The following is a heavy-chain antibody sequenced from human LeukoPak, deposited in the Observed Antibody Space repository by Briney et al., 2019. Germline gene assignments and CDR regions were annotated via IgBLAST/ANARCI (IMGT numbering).Heavy chain of an antibody. Sequence: PGGSLRLSCAASGFTFSSYWMHWVRQAPGKGLVWVSRINSDGSSTSYADSVKGRFTISRDNAKNTLYLQMNSLRAEDTAVYYCAITWDIVVVPAAMWGQGTQVTVSS. CDR1: GFTFSSYW. CDR2: INSDGSST. V-gene: IGHV3-74*01. D-gene: IGHD2-2*01. J-gene: IGHJ4*02. CDR3: AITWDIVVVPAAM.